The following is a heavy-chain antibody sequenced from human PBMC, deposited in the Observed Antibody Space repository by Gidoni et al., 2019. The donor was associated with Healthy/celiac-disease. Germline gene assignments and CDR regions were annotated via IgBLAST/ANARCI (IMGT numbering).Heavy chain of an antibody. Sequence: QVQLQESGPGLVKPSDTLSLTCTVSGGPISSYYWSWIRQPPGKGLEWIGYIYYSGSTNYNPSLKSRVTISVDTPKNQFSLKLSSVTAADTAVYYCAREDYGSGSGAFDYWGQGTLVTVSS. CDR1: GGPISSYY. J-gene: IGHJ4*02. V-gene: IGHV4-59*01. CDR2: IYYSGST. D-gene: IGHD3-10*01. CDR3: AREDYGSGSGAFDY.